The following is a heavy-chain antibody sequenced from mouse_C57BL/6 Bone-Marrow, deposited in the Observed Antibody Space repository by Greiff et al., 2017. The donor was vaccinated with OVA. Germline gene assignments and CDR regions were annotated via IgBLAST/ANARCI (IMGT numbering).Heavy chain of an antibody. CDR1: GYTFTSYW. CDR3: ARGRITTVVPFFAMDY. J-gene: IGHJ4*01. CDR2: IDPSDSYT. V-gene: IGHV1-69*01. Sequence: QVQLQQPGAELVMPGASVKLSCKASGYTFTSYWMHWVKQRPGQGLEWIGEIDPSDSYTTYNQKFKGKSTLTVDKSSSTAYMQLSSLTSEDSAVYYCARGRITTVVPFFAMDYWGQGTSVTVSS. D-gene: IGHD1-1*01.